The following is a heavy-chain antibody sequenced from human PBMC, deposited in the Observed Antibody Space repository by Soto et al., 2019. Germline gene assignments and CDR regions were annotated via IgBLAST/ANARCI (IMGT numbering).Heavy chain of an antibody. CDR2: ITPYNGNT. V-gene: IGHV1-18*01. Sequence: QVQLVQSGAEVKNPGASVKVSCQASNYLFGAFGISWVRQAPGQGLEWMGWITPYNGNTHYAEKFQDRVTMTANKSANTAYMEVRRLKSDDTAVYSCARISARRNDFDVWGQGTVVTVSS. CDR1: NYLFGAFG. J-gene: IGHJ3*01. CDR3: ARISARRNDFDV.